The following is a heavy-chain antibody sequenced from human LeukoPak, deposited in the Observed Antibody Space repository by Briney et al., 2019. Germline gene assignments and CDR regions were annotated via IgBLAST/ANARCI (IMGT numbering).Heavy chain of an antibody. J-gene: IGHJ5*02. Sequence: GGSLRLSCAASGITVRNNFMIWVRQAPGKGLEWVSLIYSGGETYYADSVKGRFGISRDNSKNTVYLQMNSLRAEDTAVYYCTRDPQAVATNTYAWGQGTLVTVSS. CDR3: TRDPQAVATNTYA. CDR1: GITVRNNF. V-gene: IGHV3-66*01. D-gene: IGHD6-19*01. CDR2: IYSGGET.